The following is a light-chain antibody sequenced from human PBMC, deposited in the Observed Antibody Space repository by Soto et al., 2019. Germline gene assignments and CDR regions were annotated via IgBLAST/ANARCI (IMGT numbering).Light chain of an antibody. CDR3: QQYNTYWT. V-gene: IGKV3D-15*01. J-gene: IGKJ1*01. Sequence: EIVMTQSPGTLSVSPGERATLSCRASQSVSINLAWYQQKPGQAPRLLIYDASTRATGIPARFSGSGSGTEFTLTISSLQSKDFAVYYCQQYNTYWTFGQGTKV. CDR1: QSVSIN. CDR2: DAS.